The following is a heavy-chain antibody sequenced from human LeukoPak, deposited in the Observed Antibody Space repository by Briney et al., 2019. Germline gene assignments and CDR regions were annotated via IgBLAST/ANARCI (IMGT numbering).Heavy chain of an antibody. D-gene: IGHD3-10*01. CDR3: AKDKDYYGSGRSFDY. CDR2: ISSSGSTI. V-gene: IGHV3-48*04. CDR1: GFTFSSYG. Sequence: PGGSLRLSCAASGFTFSSYGMHWVRQAPGKGLEWVSYISSSGSTIYYADSVKGRFTISRDNAKNSLYLQMNSLRAEDTALYYCAKDKDYYGSGRSFDYWGQGTLVTVSS. J-gene: IGHJ4*02.